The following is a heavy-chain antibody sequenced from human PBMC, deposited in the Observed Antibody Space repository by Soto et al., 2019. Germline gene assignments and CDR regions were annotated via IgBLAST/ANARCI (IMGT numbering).Heavy chain of an antibody. D-gene: IGHD3-22*01. CDR3: ARDLNYYDSSGYYRYYYGVDV. CDR2: IKQDGSEK. V-gene: IGHV3-7*04. CDR1: GFTFSSYA. Sequence: PGGSLRLSCAASGFTFSSYAMTWVRQAPGKGLEWVANIKQDGSEKNSVDSVKGRFTISRDNAKNSLYLQMNSLRAEDTAVYYCARDLNYYDSSGYYRYYYGVDVWGQGTTVTVSS. J-gene: IGHJ6*02.